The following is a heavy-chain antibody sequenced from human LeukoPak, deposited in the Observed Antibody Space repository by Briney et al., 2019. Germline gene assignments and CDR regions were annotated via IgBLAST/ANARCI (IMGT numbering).Heavy chain of an antibody. CDR2: IHYSGST. J-gene: IGHJ6*03. V-gene: IGHV4-59*01. D-gene: IGHD3-10*01. CDR3: ARVGVRYYYMDV. Sequence: SETLSLTCAVSGGSISSYYWSWIRQPPGRGLEWIGSIHYSGSTSYNSSLKSRVTISVDTSKNQFSLKLSSVTPADTAVYYCARVGVRYYYMDVWGKGTTVTVSS. CDR1: GGSISSYY.